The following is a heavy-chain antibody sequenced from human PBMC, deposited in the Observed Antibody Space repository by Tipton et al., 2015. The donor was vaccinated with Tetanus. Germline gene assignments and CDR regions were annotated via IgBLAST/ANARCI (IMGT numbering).Heavy chain of an antibody. V-gene: IGHV5-10-1*01. J-gene: IGHJ6*02. CDR2: IDPSDSYT. CDR3: ARHLYCSGGSCYRNYYGMDV. Sequence: VQLVQSGAEVKKPGESLRISCKGSGYSFTSYRISWVRQMHGKGLEWMGRIDPSDSYTNYSPSFQGHVPISADKSISTAYLQWSSLKASDTAMYYCARHLYCSGGSCYRNYYGMDVWGQGTAVTVSS. D-gene: IGHD2-15*01. CDR1: GYSFTSYR.